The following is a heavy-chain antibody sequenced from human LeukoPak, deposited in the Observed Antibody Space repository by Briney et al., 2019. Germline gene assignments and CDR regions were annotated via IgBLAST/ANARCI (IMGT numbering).Heavy chain of an antibody. CDR2: INHNSGGT. CDR3: ARSKYGVWTGSPDY. CDR1: GYNFAGFY. J-gene: IGHJ4*02. D-gene: IGHD3/OR15-3a*01. Sequence: VASVKVSYKASGYNFAGFYMHWVRQPPGHGLEWMGWINHNSGGTNYAQTFQGRVTVTSDTTMSTAYMELTRLTPDDSAVYYCARSKYGVWTGSPDYWGQGTLVTVSS. V-gene: IGHV1-2*02.